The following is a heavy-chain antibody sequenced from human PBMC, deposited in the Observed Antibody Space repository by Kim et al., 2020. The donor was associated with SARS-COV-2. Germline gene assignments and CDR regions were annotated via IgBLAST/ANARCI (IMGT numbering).Heavy chain of an antibody. CDR2: IYYSGST. CDR3: AAEASTVTTEWFGP. J-gene: IGHJ5*02. D-gene: IGHD4-17*01. Sequence: SETLSLTCTVSGGSISSSSYYWGWIRQPPGKGLEWIGSIYYSGSTYYNPSLKSRVTISVDTSKNQFSLKLSSVTAADTAVYYCAAEASTVTTEWFGPWGQGTLVTVSS. CDR1: GGSISSSSYY. V-gene: IGHV4-39*01.